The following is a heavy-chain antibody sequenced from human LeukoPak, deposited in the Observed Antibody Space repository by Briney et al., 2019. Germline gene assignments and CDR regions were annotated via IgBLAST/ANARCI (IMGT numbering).Heavy chain of an antibody. V-gene: IGHV4-39*07. J-gene: IGHJ5*02. D-gene: IGHD1-14*01. CDR2: IYYSGST. CDR1: GCSISSISYY. CDR3: ARGTGNWFDP. Sequence: SETLSLTCTVSGCSISSISYYWGWIRQPPGKGLEWIGSIYYSGSTYYNPSLKSRVTISVDTSKNQFSLKLSSVTAADTAVYYCARGTGNWFDPWGQGTLVTVSS.